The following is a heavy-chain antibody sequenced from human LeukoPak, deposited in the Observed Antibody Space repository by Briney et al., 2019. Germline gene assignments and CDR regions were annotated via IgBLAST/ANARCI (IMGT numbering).Heavy chain of an antibody. V-gene: IGHV4-61*02. CDR3: ARNPAHSGLFDY. CDR2: LYTSGTT. J-gene: IGHJ4*02. Sequence: SETLSLTCTVSGGSISSGNYYWSWIRQPAGRGLEWIGRLYTSGTTNYNPSLKSRVTISVDTSKNQFSLKLSSVTAADTAVYYCARNPAHSGLFDYWGQGTLVTVSS. CDR1: GGSISSGNYY. D-gene: IGHD5-12*01.